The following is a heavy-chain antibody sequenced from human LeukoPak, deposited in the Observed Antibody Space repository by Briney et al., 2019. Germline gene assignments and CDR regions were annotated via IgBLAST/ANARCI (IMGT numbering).Heavy chain of an antibody. CDR1: GGSVSSGSYY. D-gene: IGHD3-10*01. J-gene: IGHJ4*02. CDR3: ASGGPYYYGSGSYPH. Sequence: SETLSLTCTVSGGSVSSGSYYWSWIRQPPRKGLEWNGYIYYRGSTNYNPSLKSRVTISVDTSKNQFSLKLSSVTAADTAVYYCASGGPYYYGSGSYPHWGQGTLVTVSS. V-gene: IGHV4-61*01. CDR2: IYYRGST.